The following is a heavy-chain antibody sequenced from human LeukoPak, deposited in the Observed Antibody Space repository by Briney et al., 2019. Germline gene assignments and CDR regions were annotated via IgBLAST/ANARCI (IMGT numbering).Heavy chain of an antibody. J-gene: IGHJ4*02. D-gene: IGHD4-17*01. CDR1: GYTFTSYA. Sequence: ASVKVSCKAPGYTFTSYAMNWVRQAPGQGLEWMGWINTNTGNPTYAQGFTGRFVFSLDTSVSTAYLQISSLKAEDTAVYYCASPSGDYGDYAIDYWGQGTLVTVSS. CDR2: INTNTGNP. V-gene: IGHV7-4-1*02. CDR3: ASPSGDYGDYAIDY.